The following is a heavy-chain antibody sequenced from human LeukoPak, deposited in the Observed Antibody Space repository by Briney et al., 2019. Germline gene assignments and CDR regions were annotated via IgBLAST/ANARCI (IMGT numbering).Heavy chain of an antibody. CDR2: INPNSGIT. J-gene: IGHJ3*01. D-gene: IGHD3-22*01. Sequence: PGASVKVSCKASGYTFTGSYLHWVRQAPGQGLEWMGWINPNSGITNYLQKLQGRVTMTRDTSISTIYLELSRLRSDDTALYYCARTFYYDPKGGGGAFDLWGQGTMVTVSS. V-gene: IGHV1-2*02. CDR1: GYTFTGSY. CDR3: ARTFYYDPKGGGGAFDL.